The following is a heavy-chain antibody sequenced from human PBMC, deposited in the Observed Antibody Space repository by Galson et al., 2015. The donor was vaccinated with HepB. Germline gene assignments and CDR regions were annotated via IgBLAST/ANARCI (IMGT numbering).Heavy chain of an antibody. V-gene: IGHV3-23*01. Sequence: SLRLSCAASGFTFSSYAMSWVRQAPGKGLAWVSAISGSGGSTYYADSVKGRFTISRDNSKNTLYLQMNSLRAEDTAVYYCTRDRRLDCSSTSCYTHYYYYYMDVWGKGTTVTVSS. D-gene: IGHD2-2*02. J-gene: IGHJ6*03. CDR2: ISGSGGST. CDR1: GFTFSSYA. CDR3: TRDRRLDCSSTSCYTHYYYYYMDV.